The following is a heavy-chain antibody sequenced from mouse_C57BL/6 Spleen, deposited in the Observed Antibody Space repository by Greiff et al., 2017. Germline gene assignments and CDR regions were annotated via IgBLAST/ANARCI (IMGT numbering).Heavy chain of an antibody. V-gene: IGHV5-16*01. CDR3: ARVDWDVFDY. CDR2: INYDGSST. Sequence: EVMLVESEGGLVQPGSSMKLSCTASGFTFSDYYMAWVRQVPEKGLEWVANINYDGSSTYYLDSLKSRFIISRDNAKNILYLQMSSLKSEDTATYYCARVDWDVFDYWGQGTTLTVSS. D-gene: IGHD4-1*01. J-gene: IGHJ2*01. CDR1: GFTFSDYY.